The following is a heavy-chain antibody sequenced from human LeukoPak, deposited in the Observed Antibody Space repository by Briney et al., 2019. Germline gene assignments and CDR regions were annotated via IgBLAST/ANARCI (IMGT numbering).Heavy chain of an antibody. D-gene: IGHD1-7*01. CDR2: IYYSGST. Sequence: SETLSLTCTVSGGSLSSYYWSWIRQPPGKGLEWIGYIYYSGSTNYNPSLKSRVTISVDTSKNQFSLKLSSVTAADTAVYYCARARKSGTTSLYYYYGMDVWGQGTTVTVSS. V-gene: IGHV4-59*01. CDR3: ARARKSGTTSLYYYYGMDV. J-gene: IGHJ6*02. CDR1: GGSLSSYY.